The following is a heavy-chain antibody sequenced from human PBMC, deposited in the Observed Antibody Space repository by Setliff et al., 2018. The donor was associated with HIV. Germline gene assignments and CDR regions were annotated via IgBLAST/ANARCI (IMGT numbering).Heavy chain of an antibody. CDR1: GYIYTNYA. V-gene: IGHV1-3*01. J-gene: IGHJ4*02. D-gene: IGHD3-10*01. CDR2: INCGNGAT. Sequence: ASVKVSCKASGYIYTNYAIHWVRRAPGQGLEWMGWINCGNGATKYAQNFQDRFTITTDTSASTVYMELRSLRSEDTAVYYCARDRWFGESAPRLLDYWGPGTQVTVSS. CDR3: ARDRWFGESAPRLLDY.